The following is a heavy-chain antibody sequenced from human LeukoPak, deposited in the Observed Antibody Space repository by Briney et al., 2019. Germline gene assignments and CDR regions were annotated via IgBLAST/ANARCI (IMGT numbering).Heavy chain of an antibody. CDR2: ISAYNGNT. V-gene: IGHV1-18*01. D-gene: IGHD5-24*01. J-gene: IGHJ4*02. CDR1: GYTFTSYD. CDR3: ARVEMATIPPYYFDY. Sequence: ASVKVSCKASGYTFTSYDISWVRQAPGQGLEWMGLISAYNGNTNYAQKLQGSVTMTTDTSTSTAYMELRSLRSDDTAVYYCARVEMATIPPYYFDYWGQGTLVTVSS.